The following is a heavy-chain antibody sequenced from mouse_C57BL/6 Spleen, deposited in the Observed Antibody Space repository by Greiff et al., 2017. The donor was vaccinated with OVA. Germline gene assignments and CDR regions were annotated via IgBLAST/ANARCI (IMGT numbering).Heavy chain of an antibody. CDR1: GYTFTDYY. CDR2: INPYNGGT. CDR3: ARGSYSFYYAMDY. V-gene: IGHV1-19*01. D-gene: IGHD2-12*01. J-gene: IGHJ4*01. Sequence: EVQLQQSGPVLVKPGASVKMSCKASGYTFTDYYMNWVKQSHGRSLEWIGVINPYNGGTSYNQKFKGKATLTVDKSSSTAYMELNSLTSEDSAVYYCARGSYSFYYAMDYWGQGTSVTVSS.